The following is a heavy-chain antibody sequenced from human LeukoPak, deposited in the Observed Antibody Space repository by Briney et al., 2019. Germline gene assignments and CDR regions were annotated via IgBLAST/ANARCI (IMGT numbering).Heavy chain of an antibody. CDR3: AGVTVATGGY. CDR2: INHSGST. Sequence: SETLSLTCAVYGGSFSGYYWSWIRQPPGKGLEWIGEINHSGSTNYNPSLKSRVTISVDTSKNQFSLKLSSVTAADTAVYYCAGVTVATGGYWGQGTLDTVSS. J-gene: IGHJ4*02. D-gene: IGHD5-12*01. V-gene: IGHV4-34*01. CDR1: GGSFSGYY.